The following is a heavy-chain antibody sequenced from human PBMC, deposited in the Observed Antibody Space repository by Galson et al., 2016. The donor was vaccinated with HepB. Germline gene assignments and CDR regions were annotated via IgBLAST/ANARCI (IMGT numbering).Heavy chain of an antibody. J-gene: IGHJ3*02. CDR3: ARPRRLRDDPLDI. V-gene: IGHV1-3*01. CDR2: INAANGNT. Sequence: SVKVSCKASGYTFSKYAMHWVRQAPGQILEWLGWINAANGNTKYAQTLQGRITFTRDTSADTLYLDLRNLRSADTAVYFCARPRRLRDDPLDIWGQGTMVTVS. D-gene: IGHD2-15*01. CDR1: GYTFSKYA.